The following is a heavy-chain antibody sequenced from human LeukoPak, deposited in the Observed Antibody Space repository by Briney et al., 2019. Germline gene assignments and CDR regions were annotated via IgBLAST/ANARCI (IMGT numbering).Heavy chain of an antibody. CDR1: GYTFTGYY. J-gene: IGHJ4*02. CDR2: INPNSGGT. Sequence: GASVKVSCKASGYTFTGYYMHWVRQAPGQGLESMGWINPNSGGTNYAQKFQGRVTMTRDTSISTAYMELSRLRSDDTAVYYCARDTAAAGSFHPDYWGQGTLVTVSS. D-gene: IGHD6-13*01. CDR3: ARDTAAAGSFHPDY. V-gene: IGHV1-2*02.